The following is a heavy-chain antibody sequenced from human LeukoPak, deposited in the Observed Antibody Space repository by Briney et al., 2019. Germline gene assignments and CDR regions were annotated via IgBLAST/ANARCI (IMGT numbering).Heavy chain of an antibody. CDR1: GYTFTAYY. V-gene: IGHV1-2*04. CDR3: ARAKGSIAGAAIYNSDY. D-gene: IGHD6-13*01. J-gene: IGHJ4*02. CDR2: INCNSGGT. Sequence: ASVKVSCKASGYTFTAYYIHWVRQAPGQGLEWMGWINCNSGGTNYAQKFQGSVTMTRDTSISTAYMELSSLTSDDTAVYYCARAKGSIAGAAIYNSDYWGQGTLVTVSS.